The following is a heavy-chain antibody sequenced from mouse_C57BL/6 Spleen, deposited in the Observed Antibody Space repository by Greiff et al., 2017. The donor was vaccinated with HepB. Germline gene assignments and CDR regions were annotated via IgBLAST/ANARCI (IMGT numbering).Heavy chain of an antibody. J-gene: IGHJ2*01. D-gene: IGHD2-4*01. Sequence: VQLVESGAELAKPGASVKLSCKASGYTFTSYWMHWVKQRPGQGLEWIGYINPSSGYTKYNQKFKDKATLTADKSSSTDYMQLSSLTYEDSAVYNCARIDDWYFDYWGQGTTLTVSS. V-gene: IGHV1-7*01. CDR3: ARIDDWYFDY. CDR1: GYTFTSYW. CDR2: INPSSGYT.